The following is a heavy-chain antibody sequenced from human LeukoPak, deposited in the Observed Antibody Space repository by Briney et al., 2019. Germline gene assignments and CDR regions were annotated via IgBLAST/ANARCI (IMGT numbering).Heavy chain of an antibody. CDR2: ISSSSSYI. Sequence: GGSPRLSCAASGFSFIYYNMKWVRQAPGKGLEWVASISSSSSYIYYADSVKGRFTISRDNARNSVYLQMNSLRAEDTAVYYCARDFTYDGYWGQGTLVTVSS. D-gene: IGHD2-21*01. J-gene: IGHJ4*02. CDR1: GFSFIYYN. V-gene: IGHV3-21*01. CDR3: ARDFTYDGY.